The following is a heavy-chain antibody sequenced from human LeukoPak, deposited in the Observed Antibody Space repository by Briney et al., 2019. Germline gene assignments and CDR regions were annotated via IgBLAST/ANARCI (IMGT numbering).Heavy chain of an antibody. Sequence: GGSLRLSXAASGFTFSSYEMNWVRQAPGKGLEWVSYISSSGSTIYYADSVKGRFTISRDNAKNSLYLQMNSLRAEDTAIYYCAGGYGSYSPDHWGQGTLVTVSS. J-gene: IGHJ4*02. D-gene: IGHD1-26*01. V-gene: IGHV3-48*03. CDR2: ISSSGSTI. CDR1: GFTFSSYE. CDR3: AGGYGSYSPDH.